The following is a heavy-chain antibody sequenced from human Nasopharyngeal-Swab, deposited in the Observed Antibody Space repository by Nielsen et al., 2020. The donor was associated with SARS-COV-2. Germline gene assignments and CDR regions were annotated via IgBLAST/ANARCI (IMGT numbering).Heavy chain of an antibody. CDR1: GFTFSNYA. J-gene: IGHJ5*02. V-gene: IGHV3-23*01. D-gene: IGHD3-3*01. Sequence: LKISCAASGFTFSNYAMSWVRQAPGKGLEWVSAISGSGGYTYYADSVKGRFTISRDNSKNTLYLQMSSLRAEDTAVYFCAKADNYDFWSAYSDHWGQGTLVTVSS. CDR3: AKADNYDFWSAYSDH. CDR2: ISGSGGYT.